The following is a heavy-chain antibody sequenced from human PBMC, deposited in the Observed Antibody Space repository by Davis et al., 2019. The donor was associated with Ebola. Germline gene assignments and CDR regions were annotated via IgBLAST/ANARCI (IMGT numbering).Heavy chain of an antibody. CDR1: GYTFTSYY. CDR3: ARDHGYSGSYLSYFDY. Sequence: ASVKVSRKASGYTFTSYYMHWVRQAPGQGLEWMGIINPSGGNTNYAQKLQGRVTMTTDTSTSTAYMELRSLRSDDTAVYYCARDHGYSGSYLSYFDYWGQGTLVTVSS. D-gene: IGHD1-26*01. J-gene: IGHJ4*02. CDR2: INPSGGNT. V-gene: IGHV1-46*01.